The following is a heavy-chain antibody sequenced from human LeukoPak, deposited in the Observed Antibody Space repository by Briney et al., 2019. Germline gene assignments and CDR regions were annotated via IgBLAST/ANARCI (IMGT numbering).Heavy chain of an antibody. J-gene: IGHJ4*02. CDR1: GGSISSSSYY. CDR3: ARVINPLFGSSWYWTEMGTFDY. CDR2: IYYSGST. D-gene: IGHD6-13*01. V-gene: IGHV4-39*07. Sequence: PSETLSLTCTVSGGSISSSSYYWGWIRQPPGKGLEWIGSIYYSGSTYYNPSLKSRVTISVDTSKNQFSLKLSSVTAADTAVYYCARVINPLFGSSWYWTEMGTFDYWGQGTLVTVSS.